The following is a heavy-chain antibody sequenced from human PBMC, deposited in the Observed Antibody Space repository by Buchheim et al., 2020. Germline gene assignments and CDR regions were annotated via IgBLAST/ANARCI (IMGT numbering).Heavy chain of an antibody. CDR2: ISGGCSYI. V-gene: IGHV3-11*06. CDR1: GFDFSDFY. J-gene: IGHJ6*02. CDR3: ARVHWGEYDQYYGLDV. D-gene: IGHD4-17*01. Sequence: VRLVESGGGVVKPGGSLRLSCAVSGFDFSDFYMTWIRQAPGKGLEWVSYISGGCSYIGYADTVQGRFTISSDNAQNSLSLQMNNLRAEDTAVYYCARVHWGEYDQYYGLDVWGQGTT.